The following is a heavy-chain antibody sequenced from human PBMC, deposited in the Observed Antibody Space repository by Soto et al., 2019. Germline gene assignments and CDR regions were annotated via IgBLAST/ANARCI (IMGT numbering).Heavy chain of an antibody. CDR1: GVTVSNNY. CDR3: ARDTYDDY. J-gene: IGHJ4*02. V-gene: IGHV3-66*01. D-gene: IGHD3-3*01. Sequence: EVQLVESGGGLVQPGGSLRLSCAASGVTVSNNYMSWVRQAPGKGLEWVSVIYSGGRTYYADSVKGRFIISRASSKTTLYLQMNSLRAEDTAVYYCARDTYDDYRGQGTLVTVSS. CDR2: IYSGGRT.